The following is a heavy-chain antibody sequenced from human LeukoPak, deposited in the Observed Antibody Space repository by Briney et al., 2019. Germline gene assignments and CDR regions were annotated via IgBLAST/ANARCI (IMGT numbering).Heavy chain of an antibody. CDR2: INPNSGGT. J-gene: IGHJ5*02. CDR3: ARADRLHGGPYLIGP. V-gene: IGHV1-2*02. D-gene: IGHD2-21*01. Sequence: ASVKVSRKPSRYSFTDYYMHSVSQAPEQRREWMGWINPNSGGTSSAQKFQGRVTMTSDTSISTVYMEVSWMTSDDTAIYYCARADRLHGGPYLIGPWGQGTLVTVSS. CDR1: RYSFTDYY.